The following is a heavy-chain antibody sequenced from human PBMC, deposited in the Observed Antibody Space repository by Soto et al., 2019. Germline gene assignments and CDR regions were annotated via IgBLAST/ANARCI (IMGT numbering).Heavy chain of an antibody. CDR3: VGYYYDTRGYYFDY. CDR1: GGTFSSYA. V-gene: IGHV1-69*13. D-gene: IGHD3-22*01. Sequence: RASVKVSCKAAGGTFSSYAISWVRQAPGQGLEWMGGIIPIFSTVNYVQKFQGRVTITADESTSTAYMELSSLRSEDTAVYYSVGYYYDTRGYYFDYWGQGTLVTVSS. CDR2: IIPIFSTV. J-gene: IGHJ4*02.